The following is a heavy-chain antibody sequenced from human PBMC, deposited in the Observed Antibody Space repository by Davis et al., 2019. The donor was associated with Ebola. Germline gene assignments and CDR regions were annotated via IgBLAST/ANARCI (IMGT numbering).Heavy chain of an antibody. CDR2: MNPNRGDT. Sequence: AASVKVSCKASGYTFISFDSNWVRQAAGQGIEGMGWMNPNRGDTGYAQKFQGRVTMTRDTSTSTAYMELSSLRSEDTAVYYCARANWATVGTRWFAPWGQGTLVTVSS. V-gene: IGHV1-8*01. D-gene: IGHD6-13*01. J-gene: IGHJ5*02. CDR3: ARANWATVGTRWFAP. CDR1: GYTFISFD.